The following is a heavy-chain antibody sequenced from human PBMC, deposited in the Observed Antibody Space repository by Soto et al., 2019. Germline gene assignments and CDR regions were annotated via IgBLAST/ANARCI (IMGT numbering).Heavy chain of an antibody. CDR2: TSYDGSNK. J-gene: IGHJ4*02. CDR3: AGVYYGGNSVNNY. CDR1: GFTFSSFA. Sequence: PGESLKISCAGSGFTFSSFAMSWVRQAPGKGLEWVAATSYDGSNKYYADSVKGRFIISRDNSKNTLDLLLNTLRAEDTAVYYCAGVYYGGNSVNNYWGQGTPVPVSS. D-gene: IGHD2-8*01. V-gene: IGHV3-30-3*01.